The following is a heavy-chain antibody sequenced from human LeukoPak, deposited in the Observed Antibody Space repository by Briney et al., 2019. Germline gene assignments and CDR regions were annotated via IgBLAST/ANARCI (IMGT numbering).Heavy chain of an antibody. D-gene: IGHD4-17*01. CDR3: AKDDYGDYGDYAFDI. J-gene: IGHJ3*02. CDR2: ISYDGSNK. V-gene: IGHV3-30*18. Sequence: GGSLRLSCAASGFTFSSYDMHWVRQAPGKGLEWVAVISYDGSNKYYADSVKGRFTISRDNAKNSLYLQMNSLRAEDTAVYYCAKDDYGDYGDYAFDIWGQGTMVTVSS. CDR1: GFTFSSYD.